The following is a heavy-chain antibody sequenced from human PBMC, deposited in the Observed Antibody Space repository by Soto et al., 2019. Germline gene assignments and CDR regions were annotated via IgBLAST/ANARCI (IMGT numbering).Heavy chain of an antibody. V-gene: IGHV4-39*01. Sequence: SETLSLTCAVSGASISGSYYYWAWLRQSPGKGPEWIGSVFYTGFTSYNPSLESRVSVAVDTSKSQFSLKLSAVTAADTAVYYCATSQKGYNWNYFDHWGQGALVTV. D-gene: IGHD1-20*01. CDR2: VFYTGFT. CDR1: GASISGSYYY. CDR3: ATSQKGYNWNYFDH. J-gene: IGHJ4*02.